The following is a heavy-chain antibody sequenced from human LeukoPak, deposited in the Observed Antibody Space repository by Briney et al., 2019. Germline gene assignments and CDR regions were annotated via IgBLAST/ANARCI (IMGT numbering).Heavy chain of an antibody. Sequence: NTSETLSLTCTVSGYSIRSGFYWGWIRQPPGKGLEWIGNIYHSGITYYTPSLKSRVTISVDTSKNQFYLKLNSVTAADTAVYYCARAVGIFAWLPLLDYWGQGTLVTVSS. D-gene: IGHD3-9*01. CDR1: GYSIRSGFY. CDR3: ARAVGIFAWLPLLDY. V-gene: IGHV4-38-2*02. CDR2: IYHSGIT. J-gene: IGHJ4*02.